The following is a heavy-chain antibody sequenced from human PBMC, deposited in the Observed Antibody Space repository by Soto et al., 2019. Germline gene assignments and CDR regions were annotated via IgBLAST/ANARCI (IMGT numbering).Heavy chain of an antibody. Sequence: QVQLVESGGGVVQPGRSLRLSCAASGFTFSSYAMHWVHQAPGKGLEWVAVISYDGSNKYYADSVKGRFTISRDNSKNTLYLQMNSLRAEDTAVYYCARDSGVAVVMDYWGQGTLVTVSS. D-gene: IGHD2-15*01. CDR2: ISYDGSNK. J-gene: IGHJ4*02. V-gene: IGHV3-30-3*01. CDR1: GFTFSSYA. CDR3: ARDSGVAVVMDY.